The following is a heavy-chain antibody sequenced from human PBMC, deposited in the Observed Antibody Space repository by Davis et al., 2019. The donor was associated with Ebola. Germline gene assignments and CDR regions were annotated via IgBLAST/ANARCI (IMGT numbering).Heavy chain of an antibody. CDR1: GYTFTSYA. J-gene: IGHJ6*02. D-gene: IGHD5-24*01. CDR2: INAGNGNT. V-gene: IGHV1-3*01. CDR3: ARDPRRDGYSYYYYGMDV. Sequence: ASVKVSCKASGYTFTSYAMHWVRQAPGQRLEWMGWINAGNGNTKYSQKFQGRVTITRDTSASTACMELSSLRSEDTAVYYCARDPRRDGYSYYYYGMDVWGQGTTVTVSS.